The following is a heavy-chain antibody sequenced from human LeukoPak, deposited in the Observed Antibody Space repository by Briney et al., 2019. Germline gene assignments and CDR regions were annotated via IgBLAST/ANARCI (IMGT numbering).Heavy chain of an antibody. V-gene: IGHV1-69*04. CDR2: IIPILGIA. J-gene: IGHJ5*02. CDR3: ANLLWLPQGYNWFDP. Sequence: ASVKVSCKASGGTFSSYAISWVRQAPGQGLEWMGRIIPILGIANYAQKFQGRVTITADKSTSTAYMELSSLRAEDTAVYYCANLLWLPQGYNWFDPWGQGTLVTVSS. CDR1: GGTFSSYA. D-gene: IGHD3-10*01.